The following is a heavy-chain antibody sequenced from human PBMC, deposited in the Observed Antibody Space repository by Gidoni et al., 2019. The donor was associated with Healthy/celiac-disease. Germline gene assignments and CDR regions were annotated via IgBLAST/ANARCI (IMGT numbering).Heavy chain of an antibody. Sequence: QVQLVQSGAEVKKPGASVNVSCKASGYTFTRYVISWVRQAPGQGLEWMGWISAYNGNTNYAQKLQGRVTMTTDTSTSTAYMELRSLRSDDTAVYYCARDSVVVVAAPYYYGMDVWGQGTTVTVSS. CDR1: GYTFTRYV. V-gene: IGHV1-18*01. CDR2: ISAYNGNT. D-gene: IGHD2-15*01. CDR3: ARDSVVVVAAPYYYGMDV. J-gene: IGHJ6*02.